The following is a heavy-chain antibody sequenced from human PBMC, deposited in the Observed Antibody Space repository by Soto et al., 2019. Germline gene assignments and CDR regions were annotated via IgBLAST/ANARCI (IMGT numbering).Heavy chain of an antibody. CDR3: ATLGYCISTSCYANYYYGLDV. Sequence: GASVKVSCKASGYMFTNYAMHWVRQAPGQRLEWMGWINAGNGNTKYSQKFLGRITITRDTSASTAYMELSSLRSEDTAVYYCATLGYCISTSCYANYYYGLDVWGQGTTVTVSS. D-gene: IGHD2-2*01. CDR2: INAGNGNT. CDR1: GYMFTNYA. V-gene: IGHV1-3*01. J-gene: IGHJ6*02.